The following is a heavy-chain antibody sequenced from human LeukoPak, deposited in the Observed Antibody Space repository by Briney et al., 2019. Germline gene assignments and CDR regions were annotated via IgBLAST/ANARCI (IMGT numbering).Heavy chain of an antibody. CDR1: GGSFSGYY. V-gene: IGHV4-34*01. D-gene: IGHD3-22*01. CDR2: INHSGST. J-gene: IGHJ4*02. Sequence: SETLSLTCAVYGGSFSGYYWSWIRQPPGKGLEWIGEINHSGSTNYNPSLKSRVTISVDTSKNQFSLKLSSVTAADTAVYYCARDRYYYDRDFDYWGQGTLVTVSS. CDR3: ARDRYYYDRDFDY.